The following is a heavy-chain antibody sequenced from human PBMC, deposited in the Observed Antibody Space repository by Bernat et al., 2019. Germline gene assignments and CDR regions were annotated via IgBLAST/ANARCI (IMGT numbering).Heavy chain of an antibody. V-gene: IGHV3-74*01. CDR1: GFTFSTYW. CDR2: INRDGSVS. Sequence: VQLVESGGGLVQPGGSLRLSCAASGFTFSTYWMHWVRQAPGKGLVWVSGINRDGSVSSHAASVKGRFTISRDNAKNTLYLQMNSLRAEDTAVYFCARASLWDYYYMDVWGKGTTVSVSS. CDR3: ARASLWDYYYMDV. D-gene: IGHD1-26*01. J-gene: IGHJ6*03.